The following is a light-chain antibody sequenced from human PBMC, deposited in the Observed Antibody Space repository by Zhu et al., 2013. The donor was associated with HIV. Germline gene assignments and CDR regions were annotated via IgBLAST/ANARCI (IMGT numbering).Light chain of an antibody. Sequence: SYELTQPPSVSVSPGQTASITCSGDKLGDKYACWYQQKPGQSPVLVIYQDSKRPSGIPERFSGSNSGNTATLTISGTQAMDEADYYCQAWDSRTAHLVFGGGTKLTVL. CDR2: QDS. CDR1: KLGDKY. V-gene: IGLV3-1*01. J-gene: IGLJ2*01. CDR3: QAWDSRTAHLV.